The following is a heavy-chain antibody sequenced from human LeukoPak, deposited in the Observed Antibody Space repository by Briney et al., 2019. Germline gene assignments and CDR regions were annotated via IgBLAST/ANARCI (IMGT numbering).Heavy chain of an antibody. V-gene: IGHV3-21*01. J-gene: IGHJ5*02. Sequence: PGGSLRLSCAASGFIFSNYNMNWVRQAPGKGLEWVSSISSSSSYIYYADSVKGRFTISRDNAKNSLYLQMNSLRAEDTAVYYCARDLPYSKVGREVRPSARFDPWGQGTLVTVSS. CDR2: ISSSSSYI. CDR3: ARDLPYSKVGREVRPSARFDP. CDR1: GFIFSNYN. D-gene: IGHD6-13*01.